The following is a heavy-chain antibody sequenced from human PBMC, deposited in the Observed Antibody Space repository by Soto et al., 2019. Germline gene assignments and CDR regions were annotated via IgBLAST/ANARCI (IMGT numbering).Heavy chain of an antibody. CDR3: ARDQAYYYGSGKIYYYYGMDV. CDR1: GLTFSIYW. Sequence: WGSLGVACVASGLTFSIYWMTWVRQAPGRGLDLVANIKQDGSEKYYVDSVKGRFTTSRDNAKNSLYLQMNSLGAEDTAVYYCARDQAYYYGSGKIYYYYGMDVWGQGTTVTVSS. CDR2: IKQDGSEK. J-gene: IGHJ6*02. D-gene: IGHD3-10*01. V-gene: IGHV3-7*01.